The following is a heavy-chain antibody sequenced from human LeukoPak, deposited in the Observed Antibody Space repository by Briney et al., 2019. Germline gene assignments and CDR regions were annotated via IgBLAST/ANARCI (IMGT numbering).Heavy chain of an antibody. D-gene: IGHD6-13*01. CDR3: ARWLPRIAAAFDY. CDR2: IYYSGST. CDR1: GGSISSYY. Sequence: SETLSLTCTVSGGSISSYYWSWIRQPPGKGLEWIGYIYYSGSTNCNPSLKSRVTISVDTSKNQFSLKLSSVTAADTAVYYCARWLPRIAAAFDYWGQGTLVTVSS. J-gene: IGHJ4*02. V-gene: IGHV4-59*08.